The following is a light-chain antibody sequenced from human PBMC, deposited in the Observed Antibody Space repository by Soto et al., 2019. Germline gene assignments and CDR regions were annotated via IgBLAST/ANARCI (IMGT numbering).Light chain of an antibody. CDR2: DAS. CDR3: QQRSNWPQWT. V-gene: IGKV3-11*01. Sequence: EIVLTQSPATLSLSPGERATLSCRASQSVSSYLAWYQQKPGQAPRLLIYDASNRATGIPARFSGSGSGTDFTLTISSLEPEDFAVYYCQQRSNWPQWTFGQGTKGDIK. CDR1: QSVSSY. J-gene: IGKJ1*01.